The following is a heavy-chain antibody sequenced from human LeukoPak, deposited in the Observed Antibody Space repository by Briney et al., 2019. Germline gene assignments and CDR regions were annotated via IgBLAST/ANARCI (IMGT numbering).Heavy chain of an antibody. D-gene: IGHD6-19*01. CDR1: GYTFTSCE. J-gene: IGHJ6*02. V-gene: IGHV1-8*01. CDR2: MNSYSGNT. CDR3: ARTQWLVRLYYYYGMDV. Sequence: ASVKVSCKASGYTFTSCEINWVRQATGQGLEWIGRMNSYSGNTVYARKFQGRVTMTRNTSISTAYMELSSLRSDDTAVYYCARTQWLVRLYYYYGMDVWGQGTLVTVSS.